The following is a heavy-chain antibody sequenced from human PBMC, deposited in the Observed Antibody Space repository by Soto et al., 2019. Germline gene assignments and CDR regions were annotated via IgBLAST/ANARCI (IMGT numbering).Heavy chain of an antibody. J-gene: IGHJ4*02. D-gene: IGHD3-3*01. CDR1: GFTFSNAW. CDR3: TAPNYYDFWSGAFDY. Sequence: GGSLRLSCAASGFTFSNAWMSWVRQAPGKGLEWVGRIKSKTDGGTTDYAAPVKGRFTISRDDSKNTLYLQMNSLKTEDTAVYYCTAPNYYDFWSGAFDYWGQGTLVTVSS. V-gene: IGHV3-15*01. CDR2: IKSKTDGGTT.